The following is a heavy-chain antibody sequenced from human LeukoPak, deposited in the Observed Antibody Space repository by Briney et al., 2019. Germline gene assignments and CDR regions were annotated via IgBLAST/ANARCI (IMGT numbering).Heavy chain of an antibody. CDR3: AKDPSYDYVWGSYRHFDY. D-gene: IGHD3-16*02. CDR1: GFTFSSYA. CDR2: ISGSGGSA. V-gene: IGHV3-23*01. Sequence: PGGSLRLSCAASGFTFSSYAMSWVRQAPGKGLEWVSAISGSGGSAYYADSVKGRFTISRDNSKNTLYLQMNSLRAEDTAVYYCAKDPSYDYVWGSYRHFDYWGQGTLVTVSS. J-gene: IGHJ4*02.